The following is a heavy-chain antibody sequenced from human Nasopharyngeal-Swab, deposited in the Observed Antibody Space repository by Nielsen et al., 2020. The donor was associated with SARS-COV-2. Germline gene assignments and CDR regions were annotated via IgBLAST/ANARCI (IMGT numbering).Heavy chain of an antibody. CDR3: ARGFIVATIFHHYYYMDV. V-gene: IGHV1-8*01. D-gene: IGHD5-12*01. J-gene: IGHJ6*03. CDR2: MNPNSGNT. Sequence: WVGQAPGQGLEGMGWMNPNSGNTGYAQKFQGRVTMTRNTSISTAYMELSSLRSEDTAVYYCARGFIVATIFHHYYYMDVWGKGTTVTVSS.